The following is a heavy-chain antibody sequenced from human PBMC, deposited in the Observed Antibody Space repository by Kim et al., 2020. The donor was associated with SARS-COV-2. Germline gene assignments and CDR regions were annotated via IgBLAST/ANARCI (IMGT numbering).Heavy chain of an antibody. V-gene: IGHV3-30*18. J-gene: IGHJ5*02. CDR3: AKDPRYHGSGSYFWFDP. D-gene: IGHD3-10*01. CDR2: NSYDGRTE. Sequence: GGSLRLSCAASGFIFTNYGMHWVRQAPGKGLEWVAVNSYDGRTEYNVDSVKGRFTISRDNSNNTLYLQMNSLREEDTAVYYCAKDPRYHGSGSYFWFDPWGQGTLVTVSS. CDR1: GFIFTNYG.